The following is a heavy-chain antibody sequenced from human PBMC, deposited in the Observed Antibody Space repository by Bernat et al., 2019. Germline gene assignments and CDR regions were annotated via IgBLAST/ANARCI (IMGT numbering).Heavy chain of an antibody. J-gene: IGHJ4*02. CDR3: ARGDGAGWLIGNWVGVSGYFDY. D-gene: IGHD5-24*01. CDR1: GFTFSSYA. Sequence: QVQLVESGGGVVRPGRSLRVSCAASGFTFSSYAMHWVRQAPGKGLEWVAVISYDGSNKYYADSVKGRFAISRDNSKDTLYLHINSLRAEDTAVYYCARGDGAGWLIGNWVGVSGYFDYWGQGTLVTVSS. V-gene: IGHV3-30*01. CDR2: ISYDGSNK.